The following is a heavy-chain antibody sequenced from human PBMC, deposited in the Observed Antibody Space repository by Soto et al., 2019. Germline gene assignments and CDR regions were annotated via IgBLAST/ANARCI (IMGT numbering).Heavy chain of an antibody. Sequence: SETLSLTCTVSGVSVSRDYQWIWIRQPPGKGLEWIGHISYSGSPYYHPSLRSRLSTSVDTSKNQFSLKVKSVTAADTAVYYCARAWDFWGQGTLVTVSS. V-gene: IGHV4-30-4*01. CDR3: ARAWDF. CDR2: ISYSGSP. D-gene: IGHD1-26*01. J-gene: IGHJ1*01. CDR1: GVSVSRDYQ.